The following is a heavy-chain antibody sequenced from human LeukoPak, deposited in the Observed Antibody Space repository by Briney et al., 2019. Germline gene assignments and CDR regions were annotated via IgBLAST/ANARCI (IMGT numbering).Heavy chain of an antibody. J-gene: IGHJ3*02. V-gene: IGHV4-59*01. CDR1: GGSISSYY. Sequence: SETLSLTCIVSGGSISSYYWNWIRQPPGKGLEWIGYVYYSGSTNYNPSLKSRVTISVDTSKNLFSLKLSSVTAADTAVYYCARDGSGSYYKGDAFDIWGQGTMVTVSS. D-gene: IGHD3-10*01. CDR2: VYYSGST. CDR3: ARDGSGSYYKGDAFDI.